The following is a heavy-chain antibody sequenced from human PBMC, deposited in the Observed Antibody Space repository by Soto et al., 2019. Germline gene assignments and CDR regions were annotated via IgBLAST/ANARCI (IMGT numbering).Heavy chain of an antibody. Sequence: GASVKVSCKASGYTFTSYYMHWVRQAPGQGLEWMGIINPSGGSTSYAQKFQGRVTMTRDTSTSTVYMELSSLRSEDTAVYYCARDGPDCISTSCYGLYYWGQGTLVTVS. CDR3: ARDGPDCISTSCYGLYY. J-gene: IGHJ4*02. CDR2: INPSGGST. D-gene: IGHD2-2*01. V-gene: IGHV1-46*01. CDR1: GYTFTSYY.